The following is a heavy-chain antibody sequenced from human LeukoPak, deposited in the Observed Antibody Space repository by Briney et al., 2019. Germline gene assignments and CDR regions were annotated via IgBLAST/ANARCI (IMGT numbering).Heavy chain of an antibody. CDR3: AKEYYDSSGCLDY. V-gene: IGHV3-33*06. D-gene: IGHD3-22*01. Sequence: PGGSLRLSCAASGFTFSSYGMHWVRQAPGKGPEWVAVIWYDGSNKYYADSVKGRFTISRDNSKNTLYLQMNSLRAEDTAVYYCAKEYYDSSGCLDYWGQGTLVTVSS. CDR2: IWYDGSNK. J-gene: IGHJ4*02. CDR1: GFTFSSYG.